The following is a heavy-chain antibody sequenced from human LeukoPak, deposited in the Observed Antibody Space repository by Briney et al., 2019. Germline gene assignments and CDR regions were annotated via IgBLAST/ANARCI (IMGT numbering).Heavy chain of an antibody. CDR1: GFNFNVYD. D-gene: IGHD2-2*01. CDR3: AKSLRYCRSTNCYFLDY. J-gene: IGHJ4*02. Sequence: GRSLRLSCAASGFNFNVYDLHWVRQPPGLGLEWVTLIRNDGSNTYYVDSVKGRFTLSRDNSNNTLYLQMNSLRPEDTAIYFCAKSLRYCRSTNCYFLDYRGQGALVTVSS. V-gene: IGHV3-30*02. CDR2: IRNDGSNT.